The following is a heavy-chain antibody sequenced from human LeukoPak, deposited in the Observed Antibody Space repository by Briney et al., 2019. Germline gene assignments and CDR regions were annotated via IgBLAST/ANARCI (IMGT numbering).Heavy chain of an antibody. Sequence: SETLSLTCTVSGGSVSSHHWSWIRQPPGEGLEWIGNIYNSGRTNYNPSLMSRVTTSVDTSKNQLSLTLTSVTAADTAVYYCARHGDYGDFADYWGQGTLVTVSS. V-gene: IGHV4-59*08. CDR1: GGSVSSHH. CDR3: ARHGDYGDFADY. D-gene: IGHD4-17*01. J-gene: IGHJ4*02. CDR2: IYNSGRT.